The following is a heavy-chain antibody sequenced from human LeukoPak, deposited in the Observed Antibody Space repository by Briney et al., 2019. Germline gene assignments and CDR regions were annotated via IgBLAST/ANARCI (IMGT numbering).Heavy chain of an antibody. CDR2: IKQDGSEK. Sequence: PGGPLRLSCAASGFTFSSYWMSWVRQAPGKGLEWVANIKQDGSEKYYVDSVKGRFTISRDNAKNSLYLQMNSLRAEDTAVYYCAREEHSYGYIRIGYYYYYMDVWGKGTTVTVSS. CDR1: GFTFSSYW. V-gene: IGHV3-7*01. D-gene: IGHD5-18*01. CDR3: AREEHSYGYIRIGYYYYYMDV. J-gene: IGHJ6*03.